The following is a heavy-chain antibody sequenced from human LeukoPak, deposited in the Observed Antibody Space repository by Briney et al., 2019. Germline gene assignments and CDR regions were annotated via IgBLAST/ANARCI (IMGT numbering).Heavy chain of an antibody. CDR1: GFTVSTNY. CDR3: ARDVIYASEIYSYGDC. CDR2: IYRGGGT. J-gene: IGHJ4*02. Sequence: GGSPRLSCAASGFTVSTNYVSWVRQAPGKGLEWVSVIYRGGGTAYADSVKDRFTISRDNSRNTVYLQMNSLRAEDTAVYYCARDVIYASEIYSYGDCLGQGTLVTVSS. D-gene: IGHD3-16*01. V-gene: IGHV3-66*01.